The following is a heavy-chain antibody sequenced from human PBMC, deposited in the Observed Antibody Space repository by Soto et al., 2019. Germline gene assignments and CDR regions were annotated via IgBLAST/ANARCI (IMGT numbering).Heavy chain of an antibody. CDR1: GGSISSYY. D-gene: IGHD5-18*01. CDR2: IYYSGST. V-gene: IGHV4-59*01. J-gene: IGHJ5*02. CDR3: ARERVGVDTAMVTENWFDP. Sequence: PSETLSLTCTVSGGSISSYYWSWIRQPPGKGLEWIGYIYYSGSTNYNPSLKSRVTISVDTSKNQFSLKLSSVTAADTAVYYCARERVGVDTAMVTENWFDPWGQGTLVTVSS.